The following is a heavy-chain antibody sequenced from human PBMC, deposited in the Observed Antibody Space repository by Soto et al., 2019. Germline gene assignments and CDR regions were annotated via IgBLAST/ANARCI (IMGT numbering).Heavy chain of an antibody. J-gene: IGHJ6*02. D-gene: IGHD6-13*01. Sequence: SETLSLTCTVSGGSISSYYWSWIRQPPGKGLEWIGYIYYSGSTNYNPSLKSRVTISVDTSKNQFSLKLSSVTAADTAVYYCARAVSYTSSSFIYYYYGMDVWGQGTTVTVSS. V-gene: IGHV4-59*01. CDR2: IYYSGST. CDR1: GGSISSYY. CDR3: ARAVSYTSSSFIYYYYGMDV.